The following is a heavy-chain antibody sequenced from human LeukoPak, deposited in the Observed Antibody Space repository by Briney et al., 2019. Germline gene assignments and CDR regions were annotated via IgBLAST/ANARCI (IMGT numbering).Heavy chain of an antibody. D-gene: IGHD5-12*01. CDR1: GNTFTTYG. J-gene: IGHJ3*01. CDR3: ARDEGYSGYEDDAFDL. Sequence: ASVKVSCKASGNTFTTYGISWVRQAPGQGLEWMGWIGVYNGNTNYAQKLQGRITMTTDTSTSTAYMELRSLRSDDTAVYYCARDEGYSGYEDDAFDLWGQGTMVTVSS. CDR2: IGVYNGNT. V-gene: IGHV1-18*04.